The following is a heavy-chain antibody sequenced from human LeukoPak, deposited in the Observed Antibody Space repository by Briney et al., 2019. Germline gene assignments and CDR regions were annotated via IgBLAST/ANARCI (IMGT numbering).Heavy chain of an antibody. CDR2: ISSSSSYI. CDR3: ARDSRSAAAGLFDY. J-gene: IGHJ4*02. CDR1: GFSISTNA. V-gene: IGHV3-21*01. Sequence: PGGSLRLSCAASGFSISTNAMTWVRQAPGKGLEWVSSISSSSSYIYYADSVKGRFTISRDNAKNSLYLQMNSLRVEDTAVYYCARDSRSAAAGLFDYWGQGTLVTVSS. D-gene: IGHD6-13*01.